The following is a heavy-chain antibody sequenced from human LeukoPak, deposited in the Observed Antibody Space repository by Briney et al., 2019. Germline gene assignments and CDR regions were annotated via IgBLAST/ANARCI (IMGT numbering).Heavy chain of an antibody. CDR1: GYTFTSYG. V-gene: IGHV1-2*02. D-gene: IGHD5-24*01. CDR3: ARVREMATAVDAFDI. J-gene: IGHJ3*02. Sequence: ASVKVSCKASGYTFTSYGISWVRQAPGQGLEWMGWINPNSGGTNYAQKFQGRVTMTRDTSISTAYMELSRLRSDDTAVYYCARVREMATAVDAFDIWGQGTMVTVSS. CDR2: INPNSGGT.